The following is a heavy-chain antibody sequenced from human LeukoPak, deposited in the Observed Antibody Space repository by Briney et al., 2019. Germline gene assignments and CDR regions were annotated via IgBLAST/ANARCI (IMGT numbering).Heavy chain of an antibody. CDR2: INPNSGGT. Sequence: ASVKVSCKASGYTFTDYYIHWVRQAPGQGLEWMAWINPNSGGTYYAQNFHDRITLTRDTSISTAYMELSKLRSDDTAIYYCARANALYCSSTSCLFDYWGQGTLVTVSS. CDR1: GYTFTDYY. CDR3: ARANALYCSSTSCLFDY. D-gene: IGHD2-2*01. J-gene: IGHJ4*02. V-gene: IGHV1-2*02.